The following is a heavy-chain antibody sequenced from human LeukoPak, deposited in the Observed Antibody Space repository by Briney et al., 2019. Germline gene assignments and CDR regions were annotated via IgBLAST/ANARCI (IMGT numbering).Heavy chain of an antibody. D-gene: IGHD6-6*01. CDR3: ASYSTSSGDAFVI. Sequence: GASVKVSCQASGYTFSGQYIHWVRQSPGQGLEWMGWINPNSGDTDYAQKFQGRVTMTRDTSISTAYIELSSLRSDDTAVYYCASYSTSSGDAFVIWHQGTMVTVSS. CDR2: INPNSGDT. V-gene: IGHV1-2*02. J-gene: IGHJ3*02. CDR1: GYTFSGQY.